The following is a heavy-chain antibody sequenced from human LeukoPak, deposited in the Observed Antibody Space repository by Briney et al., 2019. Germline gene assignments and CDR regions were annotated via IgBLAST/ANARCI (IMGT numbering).Heavy chain of an antibody. CDR3: ARVTPLEYSYGLGMDV. J-gene: IGHJ6*02. V-gene: IGHV4-59*01. Sequence: PSETLSLTCTVSGGSISTYYWNWIRQPPGKGLVWSGYIYYSGSTNYNPSLKSRVTISVDTSKNQFSLKLSSVTAADTAVYYCARVTPLEYSYGLGMDVWGQGTTVTVSS. D-gene: IGHD5-18*01. CDR1: GGSISTYY. CDR2: IYYSGST.